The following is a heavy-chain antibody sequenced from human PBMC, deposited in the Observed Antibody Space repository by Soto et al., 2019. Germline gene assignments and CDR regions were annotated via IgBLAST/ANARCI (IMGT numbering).Heavy chain of an antibody. V-gene: IGHV1-69*08. CDR3: AREDRDRETGLVPGAIDGMDV. CDR2: IIPIFGIA. D-gene: IGHD2-2*01. J-gene: IGHJ6*02. CDR1: GGTFSRYS. Sequence: QVQLVQSGAEVKKPGSSVKVSCKASGGTFSRYSITWVRQAPGHGLEWIGRIIPIFGIASYAQKFQGRVTIAADESTSTAYMELSSLGSDDTAVYYCAREDRDRETGLVPGAIDGMDVWGQGTTVTVSS.